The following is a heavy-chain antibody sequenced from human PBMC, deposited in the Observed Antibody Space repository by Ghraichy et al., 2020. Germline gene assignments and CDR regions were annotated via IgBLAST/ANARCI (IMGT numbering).Heavy chain of an antibody. V-gene: IGHV3-48*01. D-gene: IGHD2-15*01. J-gene: IGHJ2*01. CDR2: ITGSGSTI. Sequence: GGSLRLSCAVSGFTFNVYSMNWVRQAPGKGLEWVSYITGSGSTIYYADSVRGRFTISRDNANNSLYLQMNSLRAEDTAVYYCARGWRYFVLWGGGTLVTVS. CDR1: GFTFNVYS. CDR3: ARGWRYFVL.